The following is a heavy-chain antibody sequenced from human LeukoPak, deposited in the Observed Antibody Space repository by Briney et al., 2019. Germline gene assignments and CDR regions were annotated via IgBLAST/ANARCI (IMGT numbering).Heavy chain of an antibody. CDR3: ASVPGIAAPSTDY. CDR1: GYTFTSYD. V-gene: IGHV1-8*03. Sequence: ASVKVSCKASGYTFTSYDINWVRQATGQGLEWMGWMNPNSGNTGYAQKFQGRVTITADKSTSTAYMELSSLRSEDTAVYYCASVPGIAAPSTDYWGQGTLVTVSS. CDR2: MNPNSGNT. D-gene: IGHD6-13*01. J-gene: IGHJ4*02.